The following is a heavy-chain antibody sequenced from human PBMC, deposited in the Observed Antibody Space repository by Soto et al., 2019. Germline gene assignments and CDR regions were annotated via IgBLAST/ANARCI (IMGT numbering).Heavy chain of an antibody. CDR3: ARTPETRDWLDP. CDR2: IYYIRAY. CDR1: GASVSSYY. D-gene: IGHD1-7*01. Sequence: QVQLQQSGPGLVRPSETLSLSCSVSGASVSSYYWSWVRQPPGKGLEWIGYIYYIRAYNYNPSLKSRVTISVDTSKNQFSLKLTSVTAADTAVYYCARTPETRDWLDPWGQGTLVTVSS. V-gene: IGHV4-59*02. J-gene: IGHJ5*02.